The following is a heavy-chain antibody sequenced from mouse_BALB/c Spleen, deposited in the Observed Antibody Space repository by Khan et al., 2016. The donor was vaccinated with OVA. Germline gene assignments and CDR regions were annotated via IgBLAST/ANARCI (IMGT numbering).Heavy chain of an antibody. Sequence: DVHLVESGGGLVQPGGSRKLSCAASGFTFNKYGMHWVRQAPEKGLEWVAYISGDSNSIYYVDSVKGRFTISRDNPKNTLFLQMTSLMSEDTAMYYCATSYFYGYYFDYWGPGTTLTVS. J-gene: IGHJ2*01. V-gene: IGHV5-17*02. D-gene: IGHD1-1*01. CDR3: ATSYFYGYYFDY. CDR2: ISGDSNSI. CDR1: GFTFNKYG.